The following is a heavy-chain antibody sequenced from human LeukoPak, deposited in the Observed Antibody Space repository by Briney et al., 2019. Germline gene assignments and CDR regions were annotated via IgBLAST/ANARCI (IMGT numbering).Heavy chain of an antibody. V-gene: IGHV4-59*12. D-gene: IGHD1-26*01. CDR1: GGSFGTYY. J-gene: IGHJ4*02. CDR3: ARVLVGATTPDY. Sequence: KTSETLSLTCTVSGGSFGTYYWSWIRQPPGKGLEWIGYIYYIGSTNYNRSLKSRVTISVDTCKNPFSLKLSSVTAADTAVYYCARVLVGATTPDYWGQGTLVTVSS. CDR2: IYYIGST.